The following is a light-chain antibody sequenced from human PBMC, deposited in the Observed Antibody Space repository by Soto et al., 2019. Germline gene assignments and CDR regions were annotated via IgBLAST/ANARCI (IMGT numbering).Light chain of an antibody. V-gene: IGKV3-20*01. CDR2: GAS. CDR3: QHYSSSRT. Sequence: EVLLTQSPGTLSLSPGERATLSCRASQPISSSYFAWYQLKPGQPPRLLIYGASSRATGIPDRFSGGGSGTDFTLTISRLEPEDFAVYYCQHYSSSRTFGQGTRLEIK. CDR1: QPISSSY. J-gene: IGKJ5*01.